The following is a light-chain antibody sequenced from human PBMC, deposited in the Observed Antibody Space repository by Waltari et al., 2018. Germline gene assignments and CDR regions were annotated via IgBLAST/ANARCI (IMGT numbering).Light chain of an antibody. CDR3: QQRSNWPPIT. J-gene: IGKJ5*01. Sequence: EIVLTQSQATLPLSPGERATLSCRASQSVSSYLAWYQQKPGQAPRLLIYDASNRATRIPARFSGSGSGTDFTLTISSLEPEDFAVYYCQQRSNWPPITFGQGTRLEIK. CDR1: QSVSSY. V-gene: IGKV3-11*01. CDR2: DAS.